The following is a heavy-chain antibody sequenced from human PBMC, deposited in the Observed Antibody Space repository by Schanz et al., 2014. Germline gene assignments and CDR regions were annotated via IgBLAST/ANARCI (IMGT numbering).Heavy chain of an antibody. D-gene: IGHD3-16*01. CDR2: ISSDETVT. V-gene: IGHV3-30*18. Sequence: QIQLVESGGGVVQPGTSLRLSCTISGFSFSRYGIHWVRQAPGKGLEWVAVISSDETVTYYVDSVKGRFTISRDNSKNTLYLQMSSLKTEDTAVYYCAKIGYGGLLNYYIDHWGQGTLVTVSS. CDR3: AKIGYGGLLNYYIDH. CDR1: GFSFSRYG. J-gene: IGHJ4*02.